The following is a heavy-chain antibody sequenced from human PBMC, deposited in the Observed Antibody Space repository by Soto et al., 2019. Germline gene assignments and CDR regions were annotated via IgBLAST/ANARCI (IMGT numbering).Heavy chain of an antibody. V-gene: IGHV4-30-4*01. D-gene: IGHD3-22*01. CDR3: VREAPKRHYGSGGHYSLGNWFGP. Sequence: KPSETLSLTCTVSGGSISSDDYYWDWIRQPPGEGLEWIGYISYSGDTFSNPSLQSRVTISVDTSKNQFSLKLASVTTADTAVYYCVREAPKRHYGSGGHYSLGNWFGPWGQGTLVTVSS. J-gene: IGHJ5*02. CDR2: ISYSGDT. CDR1: GGSISSDDYY.